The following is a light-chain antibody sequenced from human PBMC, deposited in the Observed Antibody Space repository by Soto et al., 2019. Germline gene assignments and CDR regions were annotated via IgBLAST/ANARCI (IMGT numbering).Light chain of an antibody. J-gene: IGLJ1*01. V-gene: IGLV2-8*01. CDR2: EVN. CDR3: SSFKGTNSFV. CDR1: SSDIGGYNS. Sequence: QSALTQPPSASGSPGQSVTISCTGTSSDIGGYNSVSWYQQHPGKAPRLMIYEVNKRPSGVPDRFSGSKSGYTASLTVSGLQTEDEAFYYCSSFKGTNSFVFGTGTKLTVL.